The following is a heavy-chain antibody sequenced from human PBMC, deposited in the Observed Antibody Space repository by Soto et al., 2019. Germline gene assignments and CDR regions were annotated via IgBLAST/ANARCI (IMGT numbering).Heavy chain of an antibody. D-gene: IGHD3-10*01. CDR1: GGSFSGYY. Sequence: QVQLQQWGAGLLKPSETLSLTCAVYGGSFSGYYWSWIRQPPGKGLEWIGEINHSGSTNYNPSLKGRVTISVDTSKNQFSLKLSSVTAADTAVYYCARGRSAGDWGQGTLVTVSS. CDR2: INHSGST. CDR3: ARGRSAGD. J-gene: IGHJ4*02. V-gene: IGHV4-34*01.